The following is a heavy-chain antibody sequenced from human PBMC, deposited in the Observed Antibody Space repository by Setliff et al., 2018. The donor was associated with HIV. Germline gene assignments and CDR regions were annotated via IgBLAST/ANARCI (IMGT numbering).Heavy chain of an antibody. CDR1: GYTLSELS. D-gene: IGHD3-10*01. V-gene: IGHV1-24*01. J-gene: IGHJ2*01. Sequence: AASVKVSCKISGYTLSELSMHWVRQAPGKGLEWMVGFNPEEGKTICAQKFQGRVTMTEDTSTDTAFMDLNNLRSEDTAVYYCAASISSRHYYGSALWGRGTLVTVS. CDR3: AASISSRHYYGSAL. CDR2: FNPEEGKT.